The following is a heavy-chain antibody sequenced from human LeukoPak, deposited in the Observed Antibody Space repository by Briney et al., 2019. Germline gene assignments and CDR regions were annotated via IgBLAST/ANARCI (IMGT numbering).Heavy chain of an antibody. V-gene: IGHV3-21*01. J-gene: IGHJ4*02. Sequence: GGSLRLSCAASGFTFSSYSMNWVRQAPGKGLKWVSSISSSSSYIYYADSVKGRFTISRDNAKDSLYLQMNSLRAEDTAVYYCARAHPWKDYDSSGPLGYWGQGTLVTVSS. CDR3: ARAHPWKDYDSSGPLGY. CDR1: GFTFSSYS. CDR2: ISSSSSYI. D-gene: IGHD3-22*01.